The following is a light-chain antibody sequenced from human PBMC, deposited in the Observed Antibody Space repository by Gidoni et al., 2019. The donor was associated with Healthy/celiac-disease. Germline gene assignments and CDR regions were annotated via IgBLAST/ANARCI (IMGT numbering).Light chain of an antibody. J-gene: IGKJ5*01. V-gene: IGKV1-39*01. CDR1: QSISSY. CDR3: QQSYSTPQIT. CDR2: AAS. Sequence: QMTQSPSSLSASAGDRVTITCRASQSISSYLNWYQQKPGKAPKLLIYAASSLQSGVPSRFSGSGSGTDFTLTISSLQPEDFATYYCQQSYSTPQITFGQGTRLEIK.